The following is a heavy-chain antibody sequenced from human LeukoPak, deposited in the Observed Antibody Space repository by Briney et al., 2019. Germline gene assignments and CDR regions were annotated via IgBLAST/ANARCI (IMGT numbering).Heavy chain of an antibody. V-gene: IGHV4-4*02. CDR3: ARYPQRGQQLLNAFDI. J-gene: IGHJ3*02. D-gene: IGHD6-13*01. Sequence: SGTLSLTCAVSGGSISSSNWWSWVRQPPGKGLEWIGEIYRRGSTNYNPSLKSRVTISVDKSKNQFSLKLSSVTAADTAVYYCARYPQRGQQLLNAFDIWGQGTMVTVSS. CDR1: GGSISSSNW. CDR2: IYRRGST.